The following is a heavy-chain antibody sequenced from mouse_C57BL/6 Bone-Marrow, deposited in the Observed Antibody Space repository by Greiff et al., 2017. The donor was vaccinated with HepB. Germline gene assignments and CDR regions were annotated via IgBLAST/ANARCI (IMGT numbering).Heavy chain of an antibody. CDR1: EYEFPSHD. Sequence: DVKLQESGGGLVQPGESLKLSCESNEYEFPSHDMSWVRKTPEKRLELVAAINSDGGSTYYPDTMERRFIISRDNTKKTLYLQMSSLRSEDTALYYCCITTVVATDYWGQGTTLTVSS. J-gene: IGHJ2*01. CDR3: CITTVVATDY. V-gene: IGHV5-2*01. D-gene: IGHD1-1*01. CDR2: INSDGGST.